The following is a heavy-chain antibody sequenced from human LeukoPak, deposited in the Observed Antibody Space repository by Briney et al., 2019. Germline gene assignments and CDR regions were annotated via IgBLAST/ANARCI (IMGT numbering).Heavy chain of an antibody. CDR3: ARAAAAAGIDY. D-gene: IGHD6-13*01. V-gene: IGHV4-30-2*01. J-gene: IGHJ4*02. CDR2: IYHSGST. CDR1: GGSISSGGYS. Sequence: TLSLTCAVSGGSISSGGYSWSWIRQPPGKGLEWIGYIYHSGSTYYNPSLKSRVTISVDRSKNQFSLKLSSVTAADTAVYYCARAAAAAGIDYWGQGTLVTVSS.